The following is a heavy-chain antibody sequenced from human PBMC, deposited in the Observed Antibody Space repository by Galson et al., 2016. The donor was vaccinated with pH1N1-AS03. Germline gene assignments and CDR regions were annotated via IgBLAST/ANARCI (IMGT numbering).Heavy chain of an antibody. V-gene: IGHV3-23*01. J-gene: IGHJ4*02. Sequence: SLRLSCAASGFTFSSYSMSWVRQTPGKGLEWVSTIKRSGGTTYYAESVKGRFTISRDNSKTTVSLQMNSLSADDTAIYYCSKGVRYAFYAQFDRWGQGTRVT. D-gene: IGHD2/OR15-2a*01. CDR2: IKRSGGTT. CDR1: GFTFSSYS. CDR3: SKGVRYAFYAQFDR.